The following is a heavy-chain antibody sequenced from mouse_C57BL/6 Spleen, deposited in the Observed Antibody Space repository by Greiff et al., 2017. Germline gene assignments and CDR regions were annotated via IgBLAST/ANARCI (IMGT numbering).Heavy chain of an antibody. J-gene: IGHJ1*01. CDR3: ASDYSHWYFDV. CDR2: ISSGSSTI. CDR1: GFTFSDYG. V-gene: IGHV5-17*01. Sequence: EVKVVESGGGLVKPGGSLKLSCAASGFTFSDYGMHWVRQAPEKGLEWVAYISSGSSTIYYADTVKGRFTISRDNAKNTLFLQMTSLRSEDTAMYYCASDYSHWYFDVWGPGTTVTVSS. D-gene: IGHD2-12*01.